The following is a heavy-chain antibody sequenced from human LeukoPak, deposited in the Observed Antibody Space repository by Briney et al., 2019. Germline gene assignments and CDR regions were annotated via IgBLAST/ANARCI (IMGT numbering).Heavy chain of an antibody. V-gene: IGHV3-48*01. Sequence: GGSLRLSCAASGFTFSSYSMNWVRQAPGKGLEWVSYISSSSSTIYYADSVKGRFTISRDNAKNSLYLQMNSLRAEDTAVYYCARGSLVHYYGSGSYRTRAGFDYWGQGTLVTVSS. D-gene: IGHD3-10*01. CDR3: ARGSLVHYYGSGSYRTRAGFDY. CDR2: ISSSSSTI. CDR1: GFTFSSYS. J-gene: IGHJ4*02.